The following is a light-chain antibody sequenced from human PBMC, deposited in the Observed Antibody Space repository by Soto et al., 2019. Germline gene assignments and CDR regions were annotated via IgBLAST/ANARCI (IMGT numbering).Light chain of an antibody. CDR2: TAS. V-gene: IGKV1-5*01. Sequence: GERVSITFRASQSISSCLAWYPQKPGSAPKHLIYTASSFESGVPSRFSGSGSGTEFTLTICSLQPDDFAPYYCQEYDSYSWRFGQGANVDI. J-gene: IGKJ1*01. CDR3: QEYDSYSWR. CDR1: QSISSC.